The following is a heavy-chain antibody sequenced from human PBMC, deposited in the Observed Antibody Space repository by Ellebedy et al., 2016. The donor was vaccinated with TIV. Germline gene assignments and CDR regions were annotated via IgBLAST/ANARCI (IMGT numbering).Heavy chain of an antibody. V-gene: IGHV1-69*13. D-gene: IGHD3-3*01. CDR3: ARGSGVDFWSGYFNY. CDR1: GGTFSSYA. J-gene: IGHJ4*02. Sequence: SVKVSXXASGGTFSSYAISWVRQAPGQGLEWMGGIIPIFGTANYAQKFQGRVTITADESTSTAYMELSSLRSEDTAVYYCARGSGVDFWSGYFNYWGQGTLVTVSS. CDR2: IIPIFGTA.